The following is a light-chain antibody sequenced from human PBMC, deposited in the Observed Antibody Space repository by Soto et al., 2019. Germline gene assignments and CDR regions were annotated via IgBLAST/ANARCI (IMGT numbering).Light chain of an antibody. V-gene: IGKV1-17*01. CDR2: AAS. CDR3: LQHRTSPLT. CDR1: QGIRND. Sequence: DLQMTQFPSSLSASVGDRVTITCRASQGIRNDLGWYQQKPGKAPKCLLYAASSLQSGVPSRFTRRGSGTDLILAISRLKCEDAETFSCLQHRTSPLTFGKGTKVEIK. J-gene: IGKJ1*01.